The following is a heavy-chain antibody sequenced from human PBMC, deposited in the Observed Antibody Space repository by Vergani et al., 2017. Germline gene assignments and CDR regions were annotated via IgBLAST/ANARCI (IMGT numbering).Heavy chain of an antibody. CDR1: GFTFDDYA. CDR2: ISWDGGST. D-gene: IGHD2-21*01. V-gene: IGHV3-43D*04. CDR3: AEHDGDDGFSPV. J-gene: IGHJ4*02. Sequence: EVQLVESGGVVVQPGGSLRLSCAASGFTFDDYAMHLVRQAPGKCLEWVSLISWDGGSTYYADSVKGRFTISRDNSKNSLYLQMNSLRAEDTAFYYCAEHDGDDGFSPVWGEGTLVTVS.